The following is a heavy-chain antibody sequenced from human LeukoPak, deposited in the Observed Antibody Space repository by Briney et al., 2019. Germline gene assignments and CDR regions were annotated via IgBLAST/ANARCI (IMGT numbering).Heavy chain of an antibody. CDR3: ARAPEDYDAFDI. CDR1: GGSISSGSYY. J-gene: IGHJ3*02. V-gene: IGHV4-61*02. D-gene: IGHD2-15*01. CDR2: IYTSGST. Sequence: PSETLSLTCTVSGGSISSGSYYWSWIRQPAGKGLEWIGRIYTSGSTNYNPSLKSRVTISVHTSKNQFSLKLSSVTAADTAVYYCARAPEDYDAFDIWGQGTMVTVSS.